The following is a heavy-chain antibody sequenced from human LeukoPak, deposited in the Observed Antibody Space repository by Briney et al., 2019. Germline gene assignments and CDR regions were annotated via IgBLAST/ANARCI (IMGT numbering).Heavy chain of an antibody. J-gene: IGHJ6*02. CDR3: ARGADGGATYYYYYGMDV. CDR1: GGSISSYY. Sequence: SETQSLTCTVSGGSISSYYWSWIRQPPGKGLEWIGYIYYSGSTNYNPSLKSRVTISVDTSKNQFSLKLSSVTAADTAVYYCARGADGGATYYYYYGMDVWGQGTTVTVSS. V-gene: IGHV4-59*01. CDR2: IYYSGST. D-gene: IGHD1-26*01.